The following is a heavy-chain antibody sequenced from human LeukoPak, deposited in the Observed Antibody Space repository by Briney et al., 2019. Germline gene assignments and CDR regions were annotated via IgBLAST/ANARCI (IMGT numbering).Heavy chain of an antibody. CDR1: GYTFTGYY. CDR3: ARDRDPIFGERTDY. V-gene: IGHV1-2*02. D-gene: IGHD3-3*01. Sequence: ASVKVSCKASGYTFTGYYMHWVRQAPGQGLEWMGWINPNSGGTNYAQKFQGKVTMTRDTSISTAYMELSRLRSDDTAVYYCARDRDPIFGERTDYWGQGTLVTVSS. CDR2: INPNSGGT. J-gene: IGHJ4*02.